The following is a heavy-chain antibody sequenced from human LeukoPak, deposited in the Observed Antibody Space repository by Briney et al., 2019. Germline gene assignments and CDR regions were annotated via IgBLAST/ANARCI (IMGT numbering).Heavy chain of an antibody. CDR1: GYTFTGYY. Sequence: ASVKVSCKASGYTFTGYYMHWVRQAPGQGLEWMGRINPNSGGTNYAQKFQGRVTMTRDTSITTAYMDLSRLRSDDTAVYYCAKMPRLTGYQYYYYYYYMDVWGKGTTVTVSS. CDR2: INPNSGGT. V-gene: IGHV1-2*06. CDR3: AKMPRLTGYQYYYYYYYMDV. D-gene: IGHD3-9*01. J-gene: IGHJ6*03.